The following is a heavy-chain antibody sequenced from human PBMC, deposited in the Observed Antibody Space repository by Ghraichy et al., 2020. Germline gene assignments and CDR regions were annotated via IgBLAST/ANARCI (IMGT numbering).Heavy chain of an antibody. D-gene: IGHD5-12*01. V-gene: IGHV3-30*04. CDR2: ISYDGIYT. CDR3: ARRGASLDIVPTDAFDI. J-gene: IGHJ3*02. CDR1: GFTFSSYA. Sequence: GGSLRLSCAASGFTFSSYAMHWVRQAPGKGLEWVAVISYDGIYTYFADSVKGRFTISRDNSKNTLYLQMKSLRAEDTAVYYCARRGASLDIVPTDAFDIWGQGTMVTVSS.